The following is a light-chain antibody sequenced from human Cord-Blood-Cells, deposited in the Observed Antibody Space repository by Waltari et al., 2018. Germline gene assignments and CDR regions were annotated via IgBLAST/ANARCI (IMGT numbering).Light chain of an antibody. J-gene: IGLJ3*02. CDR1: NIGSKS. Sequence: SYVLTQPPSVSVAPGKTARITCRGNNIGSKSVHWYQQKPGQAPVLVIYYDSDRPSGIPERFSGSNSGNTATLTISRVEAGDEADYYCQVWDSSSDHWVFGGGTKLTVL. V-gene: IGLV3-21*04. CDR2: YDS. CDR3: QVWDSSSDHWV.